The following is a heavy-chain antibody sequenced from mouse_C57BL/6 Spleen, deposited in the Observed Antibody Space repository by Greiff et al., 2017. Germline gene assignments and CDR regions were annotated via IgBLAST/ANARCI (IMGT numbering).Heavy chain of an antibody. Sequence: VQLQQSDAELVKPGASVKISCKVSGYTFTDHTIHWMKQRPEQGLEWIGYIYPRDGSTKYNEKFKGKATLTADKSSSTAYMQLNSLTSEDSAVYFCARRYYGSTIRDYYAMDYWGQGTSVTVSS. CDR3: ARRYYGSTIRDYYAMDY. CDR2: IYPRDGST. V-gene: IGHV1-78*01. J-gene: IGHJ4*01. D-gene: IGHD1-1*01. CDR1: GYTFTDHT.